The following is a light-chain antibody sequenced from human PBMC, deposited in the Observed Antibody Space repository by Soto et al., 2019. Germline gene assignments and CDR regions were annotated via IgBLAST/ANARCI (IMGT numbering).Light chain of an antibody. J-gene: IGKJ5*01. CDR3: QLYGISPH. Sequence: EIVFMQSPGTLSLSPGERSTLSCKTIQSRGTNFLAWDQHKPGQSPRLLIYASSNPATGIPDRFSGSASGTDFTLTINRLEPEDFAVYYCQLYGISPHFGQGTRLEIK. CDR2: ASS. CDR1: QSRGTNF. V-gene: IGKV3-20*01.